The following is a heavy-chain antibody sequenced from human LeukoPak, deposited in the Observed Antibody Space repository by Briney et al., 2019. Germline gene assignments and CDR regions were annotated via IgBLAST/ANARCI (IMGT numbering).Heavy chain of an antibody. CDR3: ARDLGNYFDY. J-gene: IGHJ4*02. V-gene: IGHV4-61*02. Sequence: SETLSLTCTVSGGSISSGSYYWGWIRQPPGKGLEWIGRIYTSGSTNYNPSLKSRVTISVDTSKNQFSLKLSSVTAADTAVYYCARDLGNYFDYWGQGTLVTVSS. CDR2: IYTSGST. CDR1: GGSISSGSYY.